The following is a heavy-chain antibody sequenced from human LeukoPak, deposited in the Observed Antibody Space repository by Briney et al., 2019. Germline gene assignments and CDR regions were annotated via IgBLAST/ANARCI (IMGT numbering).Heavy chain of an antibody. Sequence: PGGSLRLSCAASGFTFEEHGMSWVRQAPGKGLEWVSGINWNGGSTGYGESAKGRFTISRDNAKNSLYLQMNSLRAEDTALYYCAGGDSSGWDFDYWGQGILVTVSS. V-gene: IGHV3-20*04. CDR2: INWNGGST. CDR3: AGGDSSGWDFDY. J-gene: IGHJ4*02. CDR1: GFTFEEHG. D-gene: IGHD6-19*01.